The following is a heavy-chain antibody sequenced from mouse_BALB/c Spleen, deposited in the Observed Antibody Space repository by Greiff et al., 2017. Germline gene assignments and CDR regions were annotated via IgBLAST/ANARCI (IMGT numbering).Heavy chain of an antibody. CDR2: INPSSGYT. CDR3: ANYGNFYFDV. Sequence: LAESAAELARPGASVKMYCKASGYTFTSYTMHWVKQRPGQGLEWIGYINPSSGYTEYNQKFKDKTTLTADKSSSTAYMQLSSLTSEDSAVYYCANYGNFYFDVWGAGTTVTVSS. J-gene: IGHJ1*01. V-gene: IGHV1-4*02. D-gene: IGHD2-1*01. CDR1: GYTFTSYT.